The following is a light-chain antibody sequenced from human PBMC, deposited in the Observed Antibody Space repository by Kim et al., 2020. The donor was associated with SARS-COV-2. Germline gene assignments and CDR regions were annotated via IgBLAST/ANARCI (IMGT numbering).Light chain of an antibody. J-gene: IGKJ3*01. V-gene: IGKV1-5*03. CDR1: QSISTW. CDR2: TAS. Sequence: DIQMTQSPSSVSASVGDRVTITCRASQSISTWLAWYQQKPGKAPILLIYTASTFEGAVPSRFSGSESGTHFTLTISSLQPDDFATYYCQQNKTYPFTFGHGTKVDIK. CDR3: QQNKTYPFT.